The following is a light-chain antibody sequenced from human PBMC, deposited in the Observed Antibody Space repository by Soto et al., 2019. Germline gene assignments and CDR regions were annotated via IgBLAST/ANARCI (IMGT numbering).Light chain of an antibody. Sequence: EIVLTQFPETLSLSPGERATLSCRASESVTSIFLGWYQQKPGQAPRLLFYGATNRATGTPDRFSASGSGTEFTLTVSRLEPEDSAVYYCQQFGRSGLTFGGGTKVEIK. V-gene: IGKV3-20*01. CDR2: GAT. CDR1: ESVTSIF. CDR3: QQFGRSGLT. J-gene: IGKJ4*01.